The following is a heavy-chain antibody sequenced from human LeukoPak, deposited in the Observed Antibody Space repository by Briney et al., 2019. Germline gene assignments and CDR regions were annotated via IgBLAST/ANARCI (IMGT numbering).Heavy chain of an antibody. Sequence: GGSLRLSCAASGFTFSSYGMSWVRQAPGKGLEWVSAISGSGGSTYYADSVKGRFTISRDNSKNTLHLQMNSLRAEDTAVYYCAKAYYYDSSTIDYWGQGTLVTVSS. V-gene: IGHV3-23*01. CDR1: GFTFSSYG. J-gene: IGHJ4*02. CDR3: AKAYYYDSSTIDY. D-gene: IGHD3-22*01. CDR2: ISGSGGST.